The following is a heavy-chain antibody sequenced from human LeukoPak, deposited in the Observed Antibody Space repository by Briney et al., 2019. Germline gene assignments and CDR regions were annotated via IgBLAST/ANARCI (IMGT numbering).Heavy chain of an antibody. Sequence: WASVKVSCKASGYTFTSYGINWVRQAPGQGLEWMGWISAYNGNTNYAQKLQGRVTMTTDTSTSTAYMELRSLRSEDTAVYYCARAGWVPAAMADYFDYWGQGTLVTVSS. CDR2: ISAYNGNT. CDR1: GYTFTSYG. J-gene: IGHJ4*02. D-gene: IGHD2-2*01. V-gene: IGHV1-18*01. CDR3: ARAGWVPAAMADYFDY.